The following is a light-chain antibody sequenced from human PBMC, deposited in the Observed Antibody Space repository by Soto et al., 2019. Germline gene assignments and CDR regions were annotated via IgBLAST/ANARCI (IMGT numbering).Light chain of an antibody. CDR1: QGISSY. CDR2: AAS. J-gene: IGKJ3*01. V-gene: IGKV1-9*01. CDR3: QQLNSYPPF. Sequence: DIQLTQSPSFLSASVGDRVTITCRASQGISSYLAWYQQKPGKAPKLLIYAASTLQSGVRSRFSGSGSGTEFTLTISSLQPEDFATYYCQQLNSYPPFFGPGTKVDIK.